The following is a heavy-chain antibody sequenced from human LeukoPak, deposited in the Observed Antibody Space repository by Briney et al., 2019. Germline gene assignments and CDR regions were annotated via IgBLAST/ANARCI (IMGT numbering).Heavy chain of an antibody. J-gene: IGHJ4*02. CDR3: ARGPYYYGSGSYYKSREYDY. CDR1: GGSFSGYY. D-gene: IGHD3-10*01. CDR2: INHSGST. Sequence: PSETLSLTRAVYGGSFSGYYWSWIRQPPGKGLEWIGEINHSGSTNYNPSLKSRVTISVDTSKNQFSLKLSSVTAADTAVYYCARGPYYYGSGSYYKSREYDYWGQGTLVTVSS. V-gene: IGHV4-34*01.